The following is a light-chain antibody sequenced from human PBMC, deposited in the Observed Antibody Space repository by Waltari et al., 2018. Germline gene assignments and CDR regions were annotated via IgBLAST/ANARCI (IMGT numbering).Light chain of an antibody. CDR1: QILLHSSNNKNY. J-gene: IGKJ1*01. V-gene: IGKV4-1*01. CDR3: QQYYSPPWT. Sequence: DIVMTQSPDSLAVSLGERATINCKSSQILLHSSNNKNYLAWYQQKPGQPPQLLFYWASTRESGLPDRFSGSGSGTDFTLTISSLQAEDVAVFYCQQYYSPPWTFGQGTKVEIK. CDR2: WAS.